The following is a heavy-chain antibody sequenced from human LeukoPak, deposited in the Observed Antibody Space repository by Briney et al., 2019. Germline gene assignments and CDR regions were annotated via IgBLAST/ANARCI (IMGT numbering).Heavy chain of an antibody. V-gene: IGHV3-30*18. Sequence: GGSLRLSCAASGFTFSSYGMHWVRQAPGKGLEWVAVISYDGSNKYYADSVKGRFTISRDNSKNTLYLQMNSLRAEDTAVYYCAKDLIPSVRQHGMDVWGKGTTVTVSS. D-gene: IGHD2-8*01. CDR3: AKDLIPSVRQHGMDV. CDR1: GFTFSSYG. CDR2: ISYDGSNK. J-gene: IGHJ6*04.